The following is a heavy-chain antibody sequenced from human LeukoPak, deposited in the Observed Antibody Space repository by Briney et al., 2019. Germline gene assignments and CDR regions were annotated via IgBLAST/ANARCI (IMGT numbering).Heavy chain of an antibody. CDR3: ARGPRGYSYGAGDY. V-gene: IGHV3-48*04. CDR2: ISSSSSTI. J-gene: IGHJ4*02. Sequence: GGSLRLSCAASGFTFSSYSMNWVRQAPGKGLESVSYISSSSSTIYYADSVKGRFTISRDNAKNSLYLQMNSLRAEDTAVYYCARGPRGYSYGAGDYWGQGTLVAVSS. D-gene: IGHD5-18*01. CDR1: GFTFSSYS.